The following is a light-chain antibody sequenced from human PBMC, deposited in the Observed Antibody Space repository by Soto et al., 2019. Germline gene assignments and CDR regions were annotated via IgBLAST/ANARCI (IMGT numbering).Light chain of an antibody. CDR1: QSVNTW. CDR3: QQYKSYWT. V-gene: IGKV1-5*01. J-gene: IGKJ1*01. Sequence: DIQMTQSPSTVSASVGDRVTIACRASQSVNTWLAWYQKKPGKPPKLLIYDASSLQSGVPSRFSGSGSGTEFTLTISSLQPDDFATYYCQQYKSYWTFGQGTKVDI. CDR2: DAS.